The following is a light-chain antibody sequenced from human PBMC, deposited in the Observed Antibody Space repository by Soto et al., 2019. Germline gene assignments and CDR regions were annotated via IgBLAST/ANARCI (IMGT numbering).Light chain of an antibody. CDR2: GNK. J-gene: IGLJ2*01. Sequence: QSVLTQPPSVSGAPGQRVTISCTGSRSNIGAGNDVQWYQQLPGTAPKLLIYGNKNRPSGVPDRFSGTKSAPSASLAITGLQATYESDHYCQSYDSSLSGSVFGGGTKLTAL. CDR3: QSYDSSLSGSV. V-gene: IGLV1-40*01. CDR1: RSNIGAGND.